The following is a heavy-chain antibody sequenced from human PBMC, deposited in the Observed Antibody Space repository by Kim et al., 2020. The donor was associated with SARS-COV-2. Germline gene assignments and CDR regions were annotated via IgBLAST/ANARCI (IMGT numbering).Heavy chain of an antibody. J-gene: IGHJ4*02. CDR3: ARGNSPTDYFFDY. V-gene: IGHV3-7*01. Sequence: YYVDSVRGRFTISRHHAENSLYLQMNSLRAEDRAVYYCARGNSPTDYFFDYWGQGTLVTVSS. D-gene: IGHD2-21*01.